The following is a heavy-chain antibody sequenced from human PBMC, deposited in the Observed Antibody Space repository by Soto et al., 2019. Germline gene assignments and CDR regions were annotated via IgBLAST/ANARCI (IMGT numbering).Heavy chain of an antibody. CDR3: AKESHSSSWYSDWFDP. V-gene: IGHV3-30*18. Sequence: QVQLVESGGGVVQPGRSLRLSCAASGFTFSSYGMHWVRHAPGKGLEWVAVISYDGSNKYYADSVKGRFTISRDNSKNTLYLQMNSLRAEDTAVYYCAKESHSSSWYSDWFDPWGQGTLVTVSS. J-gene: IGHJ5*02. D-gene: IGHD6-13*01. CDR1: GFTFSSYG. CDR2: ISYDGSNK.